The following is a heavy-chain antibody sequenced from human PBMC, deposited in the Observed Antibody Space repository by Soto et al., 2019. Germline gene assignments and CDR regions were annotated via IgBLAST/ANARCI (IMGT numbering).Heavy chain of an antibody. CDR2: ISSSSSYI. V-gene: IGHV3-21*01. CDR1: GFIFSSYS. J-gene: IGHJ6*02. Sequence: PGGSLRLSCGASGFIFSSYSMNWVRQAPGKGLEWVSSISSSSSYIYYADSLKGRFTISRDNAKNSLYLQMNSLRAEDTAVYYCAREHVDFETRMDVWRQRTTVPVS. D-gene: IGHD5-12*01. CDR3: AREHVDFETRMDV.